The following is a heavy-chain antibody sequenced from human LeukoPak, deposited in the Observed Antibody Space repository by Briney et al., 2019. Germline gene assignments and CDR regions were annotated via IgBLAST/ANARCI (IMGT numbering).Heavy chain of an antibody. V-gene: IGHV3-33*01. CDR2: IWYDGSNK. D-gene: IGHD2-15*01. CDR1: GFTFSSYG. Sequence: GGSLRLSCAASGFTFSSYGMHWVRQARGKGLEWVAVIWYDGSNKYYADSVKGRFTISRDNSKNTLYLQMNSLRAEDTAVYYCARVSPRYCSGGSCYSDYWGQGTLVTVSS. J-gene: IGHJ4*02. CDR3: ARVSPRYCSGGSCYSDY.